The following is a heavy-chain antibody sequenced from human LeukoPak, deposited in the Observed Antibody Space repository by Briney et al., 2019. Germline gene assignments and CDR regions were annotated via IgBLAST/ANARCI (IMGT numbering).Heavy chain of an antibody. Sequence: SETLSLTCTVSXGSISSYXXXWXXXPXXXXXXXXGEINHSGSTNYNPSLKSRVTISVDTSKNQFSLKLSSVTAADTAVYYCARALLRGVVVPGGYWGQGTLVTVSS. CDR3: ARALLRGVVVPGGY. CDR1: XGSISSYX. CDR2: INHSGST. J-gene: IGHJ4*02. V-gene: IGHV4-34*01. D-gene: IGHD2-2*01.